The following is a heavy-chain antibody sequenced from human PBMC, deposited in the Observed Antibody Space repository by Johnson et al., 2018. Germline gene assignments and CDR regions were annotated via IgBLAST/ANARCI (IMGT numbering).Heavy chain of an antibody. V-gene: IGHV3-33*06. CDR3: AKEGVMGWEYYGPFQY. D-gene: IGHD2/OR15-2a*01. CDR2: IWYEGSNK. Sequence: QVQLVQSGGGVVQPGRSLRLSCAASGFTFSSYGMHWVRQAPGQGLEWVAVIWYEGSNKYYADSVKGRCTISRDNSKNTLFLQMNRLSAEERDVCYCAKEGVMGWEYYGPFQYWGPGTLVTVSS. CDR1: GFTFSSYG. J-gene: IGHJ1*01.